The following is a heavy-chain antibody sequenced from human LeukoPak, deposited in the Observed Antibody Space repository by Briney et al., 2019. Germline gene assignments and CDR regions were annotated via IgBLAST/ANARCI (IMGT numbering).Heavy chain of an antibody. CDR3: ARRLWGIAASWFDP. CDR2: IYYSGST. CDR1: GGSISSGGYY. D-gene: IGHD6-13*01. V-gene: IGHV4-61*08. J-gene: IGHJ5*02. Sequence: SQTLSLTCTVSGGSISSGGYYWSWIRQPPGKGLEWIGYIYYSGSTNYNPSLKSRVTISVDTSKNQFSLKLSSVTAADTAVYYCARRLWGIAASWFDPWGQGTLVTVSS.